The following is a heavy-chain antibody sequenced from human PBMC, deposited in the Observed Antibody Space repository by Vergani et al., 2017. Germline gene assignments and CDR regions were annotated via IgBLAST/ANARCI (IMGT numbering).Heavy chain of an antibody. J-gene: IGHJ4*01. CDR3: ARAYGRYDWFNY. Sequence: EVQLLESGGDLVQPGGSLRLSCTASGFIFSTYAMSWVRQAPGKGLEWVSGISASGARTYYADSVKGRVTISRDNSKNTLYLQMNSLRVEDTAVYYCARAYGRYDWFNYGGQRTLVTVSS. CDR2: ISASGART. V-gene: IGHV3-23*01. CDR1: GFIFSTYA. D-gene: IGHD1-20*01.